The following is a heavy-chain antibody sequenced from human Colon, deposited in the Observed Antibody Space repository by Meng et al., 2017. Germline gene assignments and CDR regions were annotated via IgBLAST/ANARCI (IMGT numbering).Heavy chain of an antibody. CDR3: ASARVGRSFDY. CDR1: GGSISSGSGSDY. V-gene: IGHV4-61*02. J-gene: IGHJ4*02. Sequence: SETLSLTCTVSGGSISSGSGSDYWSWIRQSASKGLEYIGRIYASGDSNYNPSLKSRVTISVDTSKNQFSLKLDSVTAADTAVYYCASARVGRSFDYWGQGTLVTVSS. D-gene: IGHD3-16*01. CDR2: IYASGDS.